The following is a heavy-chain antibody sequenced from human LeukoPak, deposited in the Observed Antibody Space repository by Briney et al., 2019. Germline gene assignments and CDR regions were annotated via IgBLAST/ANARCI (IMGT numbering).Heavy chain of an antibody. CDR2: TYYSGST. J-gene: IGHJ4*02. V-gene: IGHV4-39*01. Sequence: SETLSLTCTVSGGSISSSSYYWGWIRQPPGKGLEWIGSTYYSGSTYYNPSLKSRVTISVDTSKNQFSLKLSSVTAADTAVYYCARRARSSGFDYWGQGTLVTVSS. CDR1: GGSISSSSYY. D-gene: IGHD3-22*01. CDR3: ARRARSSGFDY.